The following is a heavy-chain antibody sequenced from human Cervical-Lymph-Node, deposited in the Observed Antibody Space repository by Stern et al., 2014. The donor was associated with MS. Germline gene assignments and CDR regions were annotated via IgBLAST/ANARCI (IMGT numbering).Heavy chain of an antibody. J-gene: IGHJ4*02. CDR2: INPSGGST. CDR1: GYTFTSYY. Sequence: VQLVQSGAEVKKPGASVKVSCKASGYTFTSYYMHWVRQAPGQGPEWMGIINPSGGSTSYAQKFQGRVTMTRDTSTSTVYMELSRLRSEDTAVYYCARVRGQQLVADYWGQGTLVTVSS. D-gene: IGHD6-13*01. V-gene: IGHV1-46*01. CDR3: ARVRGQQLVADY.